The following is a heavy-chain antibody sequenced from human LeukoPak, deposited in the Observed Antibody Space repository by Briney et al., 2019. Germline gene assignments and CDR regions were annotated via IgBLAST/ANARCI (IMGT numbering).Heavy chain of an antibody. D-gene: IGHD2-21*02. Sequence: PGRSLRLSCAASGFTFRNYAMHWVRQAPGKGLEWVAVILHDGSNKYYADSVKGRFTISRDSSKNTLYLQMNSLRADDAALYYCARGDCGGDCYLSMAAYDIWGQGTKVTVSS. CDR1: GFTFRNYA. J-gene: IGHJ3*02. CDR3: ARGDCGGDCYLSMAAYDI. V-gene: IGHV3-30-3*01. CDR2: ILHDGSNK.